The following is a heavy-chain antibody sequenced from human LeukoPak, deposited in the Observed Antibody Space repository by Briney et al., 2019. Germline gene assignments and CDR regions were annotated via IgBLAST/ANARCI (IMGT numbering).Heavy chain of an antibody. V-gene: IGHV3-23*01. J-gene: IGHJ4*02. Sequence: GGSLRLSCAASGFTFSSYAMSWVRQAPGKGLEWVSAISGSGGSTCYADSVKGRFTISRDNSKNTLYLQMNSLRAEDTAVYYCAKDPLDCSGGSCFIDYWGQGTLVTVSS. CDR2: ISGSGGST. D-gene: IGHD2-15*01. CDR1: GFTFSSYA. CDR3: AKDPLDCSGGSCFIDY.